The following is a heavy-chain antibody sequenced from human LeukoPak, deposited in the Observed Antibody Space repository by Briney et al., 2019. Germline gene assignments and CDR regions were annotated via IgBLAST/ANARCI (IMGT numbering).Heavy chain of an antibody. CDR2: IIPIFGTA. J-gene: IGHJ6*02. D-gene: IGHD1-26*01. CDR3: ARSRATSHYYGMDV. V-gene: IGHV1-69*13. Sequence: GASVTVSCTASGGTFSSYAISWVRQAPGQGLEWMGGIIPIFGTANYAQKFQGRVTITADESTSTAYMELSSLRSEDTAVYYCARSRATSHYYGMDVWGQGTTVTVSS. CDR1: GGTFSSYA.